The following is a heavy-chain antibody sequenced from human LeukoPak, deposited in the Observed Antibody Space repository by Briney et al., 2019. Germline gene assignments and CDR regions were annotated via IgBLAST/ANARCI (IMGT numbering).Heavy chain of an antibody. Sequence: PGGSLRLSCAASGFTFSSYGMHWVRQAPGKGLEWVAVISYDGSNKYYADSVKGRFTISRDNSKNTLYLQMNSLRAEDTAVYYCAKDQDWYSSGWFAAGYWGQGTLVTVSS. J-gene: IGHJ4*02. V-gene: IGHV3-30*18. CDR2: ISYDGSNK. CDR1: GFTFSSYG. D-gene: IGHD6-19*01. CDR3: AKDQDWYSSGWFAAGY.